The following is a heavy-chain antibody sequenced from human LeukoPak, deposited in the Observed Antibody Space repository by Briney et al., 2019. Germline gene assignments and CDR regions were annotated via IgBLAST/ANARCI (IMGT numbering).Heavy chain of an antibody. CDR3: AREALVGAYFDY. Sequence: SSETLSLTCTVSGGSISSYYWSWIRQPPGKGLEWIGYIYYSGSTNYNPSFKSRVTISVDTSKNQFSLKLSSVTAADTAVYYCAREALVGAYFDYWGQGTLVTVSS. J-gene: IGHJ4*02. CDR2: IYYSGST. D-gene: IGHD1-26*01. CDR1: GGSISSYY. V-gene: IGHV4-59*01.